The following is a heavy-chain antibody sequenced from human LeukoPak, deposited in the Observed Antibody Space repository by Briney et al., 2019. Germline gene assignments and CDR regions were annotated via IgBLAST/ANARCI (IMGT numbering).Heavy chain of an antibody. D-gene: IGHD6-13*01. CDR1: GYTFTGYY. CDR3: ARGGRRSSSPFDY. Sequence: ASVKVSCKASGYTFTGYYMHWVRQAPGQGLEWMGWINPNSVGTNYAQKFQGRVTMTRDTSISTAYMELSRLRSDDTAVYYCARGGRRSSSPFDYWGQGTLVTVSS. V-gene: IGHV1-2*02. CDR2: INPNSVGT. J-gene: IGHJ4*02.